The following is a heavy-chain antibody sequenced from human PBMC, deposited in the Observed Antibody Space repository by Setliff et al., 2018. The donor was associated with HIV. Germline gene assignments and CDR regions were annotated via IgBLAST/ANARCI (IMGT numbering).Heavy chain of an antibody. V-gene: IGHV4-59*01. Sequence: PSETLSLTCTVSGGSISHSHWSWIRQPPGKGLEWIGYVWDNGTTKYNPSLESRVTISLHTSKNQFSLKLSSVTAADTAVYYCARDPGITAAGTEYFDSWGQGILVTVSS. CDR2: VWDNGTT. D-gene: IGHD6-13*01. CDR1: GGSISHSH. J-gene: IGHJ4*02. CDR3: ARDPGITAAGTEYFDS.